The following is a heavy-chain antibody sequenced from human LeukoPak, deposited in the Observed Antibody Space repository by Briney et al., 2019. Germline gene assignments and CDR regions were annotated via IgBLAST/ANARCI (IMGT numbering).Heavy chain of an antibody. V-gene: IGHV3-21*04. J-gene: IGHJ4*02. CDR3: ANSRTTVTNFDY. CDR1: GFTFSSYS. Sequence: GGSLRLSCAASGFTFSSYSMNWVRQAPGKGLEWVSSISSSSSYIYYADSVKGRFTISRDNAKNSLYLQMNSLRAEDTAVYYCANSRTTVTNFDYWGQGTLVTVSS. CDR2: ISSSSSYI. D-gene: IGHD4-17*01.